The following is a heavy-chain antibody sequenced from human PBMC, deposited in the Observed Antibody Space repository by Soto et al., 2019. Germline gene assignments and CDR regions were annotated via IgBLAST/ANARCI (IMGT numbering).Heavy chain of an antibody. CDR1: GGSIISCGYY. J-gene: IGHJ4*02. Sequence: ASETLSLTCTVSGGSIISCGYYWSWIRQHPGKGLEWIGYIYYSGSTYYNPSLKSRVTISVDTSKNQFSLKLSSVTAADTAVYYCASVSDSSGYYAPDGWGQGTLVTVSS. CDR3: ASVSDSSGYYAPDG. CDR2: IYYSGST. D-gene: IGHD3-22*01. V-gene: IGHV4-31*03.